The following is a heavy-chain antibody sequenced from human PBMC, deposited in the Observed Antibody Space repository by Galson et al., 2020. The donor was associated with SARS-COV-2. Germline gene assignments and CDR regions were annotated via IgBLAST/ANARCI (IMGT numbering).Heavy chain of an antibody. V-gene: IGHV4-59*01. D-gene: IGHD3-22*01. CDR2: IYYTGTT. CDR1: GGSIRSYY. CDR3: AREEYYYETTGAPSIAFDI. Sequence: SETLSLTCTVSGGSIRSYYWSWIRQSPGKGLEWIGYIYYTGTTKYNPSLERRVTISVDTSKDQFSLKLKSVIAADTAVYYCAREEYYYETTGAPSIAFDIWGQGTMVTVSS. J-gene: IGHJ3*02.